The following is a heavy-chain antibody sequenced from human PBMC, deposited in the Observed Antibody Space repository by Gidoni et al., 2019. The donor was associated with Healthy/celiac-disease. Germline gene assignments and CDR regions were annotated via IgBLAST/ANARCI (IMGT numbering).Heavy chain of an antibody. CDR3: AGGVTMTTVSYFDY. D-gene: IGHD4-17*01. CDR2: IYYSGST. CDR1: GGSISSGGYY. V-gene: IGHV4-31*03. J-gene: IGHJ4*02. Sequence: QVQLQESGPGLVTLSQTLSLTCTVSGGSISSGGYYWSWIRQHPGKGLEWIGYIYYSGSTYYNPSLKSRVTISVDTSKNQFSLKLSSVTAADTAVYYCAGGVTMTTVSYFDYWGQGTLVTVSS.